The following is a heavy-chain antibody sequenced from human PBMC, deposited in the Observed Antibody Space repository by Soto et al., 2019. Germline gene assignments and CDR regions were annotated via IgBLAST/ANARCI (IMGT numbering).Heavy chain of an antibody. CDR3: ARVPTYYYDSSGYYGLHYFDY. Sequence: QVQLVQSGAEVKKPGASVKVSCKASGYTFTSYAMHWVRQAPGQRLEWMGWINAGNGNTNYAQKLQGRVTMTTDTSTSTAYMELRSLRSDDTAVYYCARVPTYYYDSSGYYGLHYFDYWGQGTLVTVSS. CDR1: GYTFTSYA. CDR2: INAGNGNT. J-gene: IGHJ4*02. V-gene: IGHV1-3*01. D-gene: IGHD3-22*01.